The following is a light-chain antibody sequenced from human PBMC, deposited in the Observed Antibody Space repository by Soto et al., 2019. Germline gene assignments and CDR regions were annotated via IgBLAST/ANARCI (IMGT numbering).Light chain of an antibody. V-gene: IGKV3-20*01. CDR2: GAS. CDR1: QNVGSSY. J-gene: IGKJ5*01. CDR3: QQHGISPIT. Sequence: ITLKNSPYTLSLYKGDRATLSCRASQNVGSSYVAWYQQKPGQAPRLLIYGASSRATGIPDRFSGSGSGTDFTLTISRLEPEDFAVYYCQQHGISPITFGQVRRLE.